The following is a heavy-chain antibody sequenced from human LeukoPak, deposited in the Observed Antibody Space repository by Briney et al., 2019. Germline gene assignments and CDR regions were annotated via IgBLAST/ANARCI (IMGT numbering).Heavy chain of an antibody. CDR2: IYHSGST. V-gene: IGHV4-38-2*02. Sequence: PSETLSLTCTVSGYSISSGYYWGWIRQPPGKGLEWIGSIYHSGSTYYNPSLKSRVTISVDTSKNQFSLKLSSVTAADTAVYYCARWLSSGWYSQGYYFDYWGQGTLVTVSS. J-gene: IGHJ4*02. D-gene: IGHD6-13*01. CDR3: ARWLSSGWYSQGYYFDY. CDR1: GYSISSGYY.